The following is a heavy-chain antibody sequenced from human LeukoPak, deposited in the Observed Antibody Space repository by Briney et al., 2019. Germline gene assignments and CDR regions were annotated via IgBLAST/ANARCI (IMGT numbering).Heavy chain of an antibody. D-gene: IGHD2-21*02. CDR1: TGSFNDYY. CDR3: ARGWVVVVTAYYFDY. CDR2: INHSGST. V-gene: IGHV4-34*01. Sequence: PSETLSLTSAVYTGSFNDYYWSRIPHPPGKGLEWIRKINHSGSTNYNPSLKSRVTISVDTSKNQFSLKLSSGTAADTAVYYCARGWVVVVTAYYFDYWGEGTLVTVS. J-gene: IGHJ4*02.